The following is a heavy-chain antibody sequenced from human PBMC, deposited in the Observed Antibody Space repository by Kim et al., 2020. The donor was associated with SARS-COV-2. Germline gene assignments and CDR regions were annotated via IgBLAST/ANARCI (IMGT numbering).Heavy chain of an antibody. J-gene: IGHJ4*02. Sequence: GGSLRLSCAASGFTFSSYWMHWVRQAGGGGLVWGWRGNREGSPPNSADSVKGRFTISRDNAKNTLYLQMNSLRAEDTAVYYCARETPVRGEYYFDYWGQGILVTVSS. CDR1: GFTFSSYW. D-gene: IGHD3-10*01. CDR3: ARETPVRGEYYFDY. V-gene: IGHV3-74*01. CDR2: GNREGSPP.